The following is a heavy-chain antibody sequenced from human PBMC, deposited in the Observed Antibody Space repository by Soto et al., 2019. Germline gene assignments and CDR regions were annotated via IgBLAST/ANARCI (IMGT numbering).Heavy chain of an antibody. V-gene: IGHV4-34*01. Sequence: PSETLSLTCAVYGGSFSGYYWSWIRQPPGKGLEWIGEINHSGSTNYNPSLKSRVTISVDTSKNQFSLKLSSVTAADTAVYYCARRQWFGETLDYWGQGTLVTVSS. J-gene: IGHJ4*02. CDR2: INHSGST. CDR1: GGSFSGYY. D-gene: IGHD3-10*01. CDR3: ARRQWFGETLDY.